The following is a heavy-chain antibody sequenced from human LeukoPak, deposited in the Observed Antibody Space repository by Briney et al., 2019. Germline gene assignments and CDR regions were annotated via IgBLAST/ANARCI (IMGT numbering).Heavy chain of an antibody. CDR2: INNDGSDA. CDR3: ASGYCSSTSCYMRAGYFDY. D-gene: IGHD2-2*03. Sequence: QTGGSLRLSCEASGFTFTNHWMHWVRQPPGKGLVWVSRINNDGSDAVYADSVKGRFTISRDNAKNSLYLQMNSLRAEDTAVYYCASGYCSSTSCYMRAGYFDYWGQGTLVTVSS. V-gene: IGHV3-74*01. CDR1: GFTFTNHW. J-gene: IGHJ4*02.